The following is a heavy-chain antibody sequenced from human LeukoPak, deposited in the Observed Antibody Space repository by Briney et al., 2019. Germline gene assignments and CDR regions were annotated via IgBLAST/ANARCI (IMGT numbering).Heavy chain of an antibody. CDR2: ISYDGSNK. Sequence: PGGSLRLSCAASGFTFSSYAMHWVRQAPGKGLEWVAVISYDGSNKYYADSVKGRFTISRDNSKNTLHLQMNSLRAEDTAVYYCARDCHGCSSTSYEWGQGTLVTVSS. J-gene: IGHJ4*02. CDR1: GFTFSSYA. V-gene: IGHV3-30*14. D-gene: IGHD2-2*01. CDR3: ARDCHGCSSTSYE.